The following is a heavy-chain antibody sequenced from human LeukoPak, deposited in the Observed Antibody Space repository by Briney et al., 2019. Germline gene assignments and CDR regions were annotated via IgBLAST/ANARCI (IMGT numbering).Heavy chain of an antibody. CDR3: ARDPGYGDYLDAFDI. V-gene: IGHV3-53*01. Sequence: GGSLRLSCAASGFTVSSNYMSWVRQAPGKGLEWVSVIYSGGSTYYADSVKGRFTISRDNSKNTLYLQMNSLRAEDTAVYYCARDPGYGDYLDAFDIWGQGTMVTVSS. D-gene: IGHD4-17*01. CDR2: IYSGGST. CDR1: GFTVSSNY. J-gene: IGHJ3*02.